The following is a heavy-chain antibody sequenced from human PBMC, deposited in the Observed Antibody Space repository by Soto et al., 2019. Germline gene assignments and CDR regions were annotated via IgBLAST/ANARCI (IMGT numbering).Heavy chain of an antibody. V-gene: IGHV3-33*01. J-gene: IGHJ3*02. CDR3: ARGEYSGYDRFDDAFDI. CDR1: GFTFSSYG. D-gene: IGHD5-12*01. CDR2: IWYDGSNK. Sequence: PGGSLRHSCAASGFTFSSYGRHWVRQAPGKGLEWVAVIWYDGSNKYYADSVKGRFTISRDNSKNTLYLQMNSLRAEDTAVYYCARGEYSGYDRFDDAFDIWGQGTIVTVSS.